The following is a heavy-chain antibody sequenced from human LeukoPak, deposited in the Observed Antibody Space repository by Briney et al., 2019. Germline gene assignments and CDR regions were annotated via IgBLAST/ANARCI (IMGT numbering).Heavy chain of an antibody. V-gene: IGHV1-46*01. Sequence: ASVKVSCKASGYIFTSYFMHWVRQAPGQGLEWMGLINPSGGGTRYAQKFQGRVTMTRDMSTSTVYMELSSLRSEDTAVYYCARALPHRRLMDTTMEQHWFDPWGQGTLVTVSS. CDR2: INPSGGGT. J-gene: IGHJ5*02. CDR3: ARALPHRRLMDTTMEQHWFDP. CDR1: GYIFTSYF. D-gene: IGHD5-18*01.